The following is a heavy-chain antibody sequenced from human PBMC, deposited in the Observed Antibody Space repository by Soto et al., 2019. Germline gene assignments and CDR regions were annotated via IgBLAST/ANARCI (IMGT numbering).Heavy chain of an antibody. CDR1: GGSVSSGSYY. CDR2: IYYSGST. V-gene: IGHV4-61*01. J-gene: IGHJ6*02. D-gene: IGHD2-2*01. CDR3: ASSRIVVVPAGYYYGMDV. Sequence: PSETLSLTCTVSGGSVSSGSYYWSWIRQPPGKGLEWIGYIYYSGSTNYNPSLKSRVTISVDTSKNQFSLKLSSVTAADTAVYYCASSRIVVVPAGYYYGMDVWGQGTTVTVSS.